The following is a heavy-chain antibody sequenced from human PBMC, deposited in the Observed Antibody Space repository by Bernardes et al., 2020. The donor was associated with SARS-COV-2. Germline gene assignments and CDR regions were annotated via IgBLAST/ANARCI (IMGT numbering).Heavy chain of an antibody. CDR1: GFSFNSYG. V-gene: IGHV3-30*18. D-gene: IGHD5-12*01. J-gene: IGHJ4*02. Sequence: SLRLSCATSGFSFNSYGIHWVRQAPGKGLEWVALLSSGGNSEYFADSVKRRFTISRDTSKNMVYLQMDNVRVEDTAVYYCAKADILSTTPDYWGQGTLVTVSS. CDR2: LSSGGNSE. CDR3: AKADILSTTPDY.